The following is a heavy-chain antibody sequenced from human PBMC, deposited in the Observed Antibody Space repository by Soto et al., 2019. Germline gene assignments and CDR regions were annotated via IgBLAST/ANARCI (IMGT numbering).Heavy chain of an antibody. J-gene: IGHJ3*01. CDR1: GDTFNSYG. D-gene: IGHD6-13*01. Sequence: QVQLVQSGPELKKPGSSVKVSCKAPGDTFNSYGISWVRQAPGQGLEWMGGIVPMFGTTNLALKFEDRVTITADELTTTVYMEIRGLTSEATAVYYCARDLADVHLWDAFEVWGHGTRVTVSS. CDR2: IVPMFGTT. CDR3: ARDLADVHLWDAFEV. V-gene: IGHV1-69*01.